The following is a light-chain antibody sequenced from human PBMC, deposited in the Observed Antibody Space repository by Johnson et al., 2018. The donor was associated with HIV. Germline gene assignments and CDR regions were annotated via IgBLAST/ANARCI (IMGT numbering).Light chain of an antibody. Sequence: QSVLTQPPSVSAAPGQKVTISFSGSSSNIGNNYVSWYQQLPETAPKLLIYENNKRPSGIPDRFSGSKSGTSATLGITGLQTGDEADYYCGTWDSSLSVYFVGTGTKVTVV. CDR2: ENN. V-gene: IGLV1-51*02. J-gene: IGLJ1*01. CDR3: GTWDSSLSVYF. CDR1: SSNIGNNY.